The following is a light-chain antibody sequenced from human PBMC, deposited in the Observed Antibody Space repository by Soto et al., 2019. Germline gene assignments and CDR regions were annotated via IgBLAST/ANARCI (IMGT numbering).Light chain of an antibody. CDR1: SSNIGAGYD. J-gene: IGLJ2*01. CDR2: GNS. Sequence: QAVVTQPPSVSGAPGQRVTISCTGSSSNIGAGYDVQWYQQLPGTAPKLLIYGNSNRPSGVPDRFSGSKSGTSASLAITGLQAEDEADYYCQSYDSCLSALFGGGTKLTVL. V-gene: IGLV1-40*01. CDR3: QSYDSCLSAL.